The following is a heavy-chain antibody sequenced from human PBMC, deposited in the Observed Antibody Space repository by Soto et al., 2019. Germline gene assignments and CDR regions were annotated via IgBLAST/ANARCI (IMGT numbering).Heavy chain of an antibody. J-gene: IGHJ3*02. CDR3: ARELAAADAFDI. D-gene: IGHD6-13*01. Sequence: GGSLRLSCAASGFTFSSYWMHWVRQAPGKGLEWVSRINSDGSSTSYADSVKGRFTISRDNAKNTLYLQMNSLRAEDAAVYYCARELAAADAFDIWGQGTMVTVSS. V-gene: IGHV3-74*01. CDR1: GFTFSSYW. CDR2: INSDGSST.